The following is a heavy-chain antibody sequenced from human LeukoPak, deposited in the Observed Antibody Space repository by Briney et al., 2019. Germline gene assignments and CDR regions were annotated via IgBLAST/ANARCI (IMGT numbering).Heavy chain of an antibody. Sequence: GSSVKVSCKASGDTFSSYAINWVRQAPGQGPEWMGRITPFLGIANYPQKFQGRVTITADESTTTAYMELSSLRSEDTAVYYCAREACREMGLMWPRLGGQDCRYDHWGQGTLVTVSS. CDR1: GDTFSSYA. CDR3: AREACREMGLMWPRLGGQDCRYDH. D-gene: IGHD3-16*01. J-gene: IGHJ4*02. CDR2: ITPFLGIA. V-gene: IGHV1-69*04.